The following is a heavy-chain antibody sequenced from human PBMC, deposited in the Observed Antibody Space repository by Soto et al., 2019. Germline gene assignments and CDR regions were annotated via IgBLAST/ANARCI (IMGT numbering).Heavy chain of an antibody. J-gene: IGHJ4*02. CDR3: ASGVEQQLVHLYFDY. Sequence: QVQPVQSGAEVKKPGSSVKVSCKASGGTFSSYAISWVRQAPGQGLEWMGGIIPIFGTANYAQKFQGRVTITADASTSTAYMELSSLRSEDTAVYHCASGVEQQLVHLYFDYWGQGTLVTVSS. D-gene: IGHD6-13*01. CDR1: GGTFSSYA. CDR2: IIPIFGTA. V-gene: IGHV1-69*01.